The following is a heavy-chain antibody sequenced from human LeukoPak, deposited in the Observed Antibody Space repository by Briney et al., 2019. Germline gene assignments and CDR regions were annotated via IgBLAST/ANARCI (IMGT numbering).Heavy chain of an antibody. J-gene: IGHJ6*02. D-gene: IGHD3-10*01. CDR2: IYGGGGT. Sequence: GGSLRLSCAASGFTVSNNYMAWVRQAPGKGLEWVSVIYGGGGTYYGDSARGRFTISRDNSQNTLYLQMNSLRAEDTAVYYCAKDSVSYYYYGMDVWGQGTTVTVSS. CDR3: AKDSVSYYYYGMDV. CDR1: GFTVSNNY. V-gene: IGHV3-53*01.